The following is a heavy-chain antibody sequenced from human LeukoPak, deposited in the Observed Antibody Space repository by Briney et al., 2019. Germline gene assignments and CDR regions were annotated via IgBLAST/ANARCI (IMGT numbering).Heavy chain of an antibody. CDR2: IYSGGST. D-gene: IGHD3-22*01. V-gene: IGHV3-53*01. CDR3: ARESHDSSGYPFDY. CDR1: GFTVSSNY. Sequence: GGSLRLSCAASGFTVSSNYMSWVRQAPGKGLEWVSVIYSGGSTYYADSVKGRFTISRDNSKNTLYLQVNSLRAEDTAVYYCARESHDSSGYPFDYWGQGTLVTVSS. J-gene: IGHJ4*02.